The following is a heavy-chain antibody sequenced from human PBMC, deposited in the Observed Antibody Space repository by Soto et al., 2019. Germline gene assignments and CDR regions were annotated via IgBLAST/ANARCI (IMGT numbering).Heavy chain of an antibody. CDR1: GGSISSYY. V-gene: IGHV4-59*01. J-gene: IGHJ4*02. CDR2: IYYSGST. Sequence: QVQLQESGPGLVKPSETLSLTCTVSGGSISSYYWSWIRQPPGKGLEWIGYIYYSGSTNYNPSLTSRVTMSVDTSKNQFSLKLSSVTAADTAVYYCANLRYFEWLLDYWGQGTLVTVSS. D-gene: IGHD3-9*01. CDR3: ANLRYFEWLLDY.